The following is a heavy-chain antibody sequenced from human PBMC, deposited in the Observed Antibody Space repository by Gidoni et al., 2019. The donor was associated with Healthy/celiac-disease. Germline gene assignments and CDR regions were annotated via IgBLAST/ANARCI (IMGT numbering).Heavy chain of an antibody. CDR3: ARASTGVDYGAGIDY. V-gene: IGHV3-11*01. Sequence: QVQLVASGGGLVKPGGSLRISCAASGFPFSDYYMSWIRQAPGKGVEWVSYISSSGSTIYYADSLKGRFTISRDNAKNSLYLQMNSLRAEDTAVYYCARASTGVDYGAGIDYWGQGTLVTVSS. D-gene: IGHD3-10*01. J-gene: IGHJ4*02. CDR2: ISSSGSTI. CDR1: GFPFSDYY.